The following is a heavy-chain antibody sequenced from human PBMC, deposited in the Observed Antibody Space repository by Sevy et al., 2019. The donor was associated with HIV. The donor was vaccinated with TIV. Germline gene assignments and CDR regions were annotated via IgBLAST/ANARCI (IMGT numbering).Heavy chain of an antibody. J-gene: IGHJ5*02. Sequence: GGSLRLSCAASGFTFSSYGTHWVRQAPGKGLEWVAVIWYDGSNKYYADSVKGRFTISRDNSKNTLYLQMNSLRAEDTAVYYCARELGYCSSTSCYTGDNWFDPWGQGTLVTVSS. D-gene: IGHD2-2*02. CDR1: GFTFSSYG. CDR3: ARELGYCSSTSCYTGDNWFDP. V-gene: IGHV3-33*01. CDR2: IWYDGSNK.